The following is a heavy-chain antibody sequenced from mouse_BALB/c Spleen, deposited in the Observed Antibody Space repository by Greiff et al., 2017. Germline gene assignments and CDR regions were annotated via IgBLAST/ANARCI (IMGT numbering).Heavy chain of an antibody. CDR2: ISSGGGST. D-gene: IGHD3-2*01. CDR1: GFAFSSYD. Sequence: EVQVVGSGGGLVKPGGSLKLSCAASGFAFSSYDMSWVRQTPEKRLEWVAYISSGGGSTYYPDTVKGRFTISRDNAKNTLYLQMSSLKSEDTAMYYCAKTARATNYFDYWGQGTTLTVSS. J-gene: IGHJ2*01. CDR3: AKTARATNYFDY. V-gene: IGHV5-12-1*01.